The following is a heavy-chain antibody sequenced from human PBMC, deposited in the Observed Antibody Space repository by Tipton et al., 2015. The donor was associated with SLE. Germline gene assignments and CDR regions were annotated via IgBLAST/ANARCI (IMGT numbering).Heavy chain of an antibody. D-gene: IGHD3-16*01. CDR2: IRSKTYGGTT. CDR1: GFSFRTYA. Sequence: SLRLSCAASGFSFRTYALSWVRQAPGKGLEWIGFIRSKTYGGTTDFAASVKGRFTISRDDSRSIAYLQMNSLRSEDTAVYYCTANYYDSGTLFDYWGQGTLVAVSS. V-gene: IGHV3-49*04. CDR3: TANYYDSGTLFDY. J-gene: IGHJ4*02.